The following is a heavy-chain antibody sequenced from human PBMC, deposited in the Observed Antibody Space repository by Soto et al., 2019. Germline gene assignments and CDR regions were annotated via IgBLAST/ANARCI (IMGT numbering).Heavy chain of an antibody. CDR3: AKEGGLSGSYYISSSYYFDY. Sequence: GGSLRLSCVASGFTFSSYGMHWVRQAPGKGLKWVAIISYDGSNTYYADSVKGRFTISRDNSKNTLYLQMNSLRAEDTSVYYCAKEGGLSGSYYISSSYYFDYWGQGTLVTV. V-gene: IGHV3-30*18. J-gene: IGHJ4*02. CDR1: GFTFSSYG. D-gene: IGHD1-26*01. CDR2: ISYDGSNT.